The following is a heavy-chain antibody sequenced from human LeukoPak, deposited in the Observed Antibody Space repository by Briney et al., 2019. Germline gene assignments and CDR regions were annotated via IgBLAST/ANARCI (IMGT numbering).Heavy chain of an antibody. V-gene: IGHV3-30-3*01. CDR2: ISYDGSNK. CDR3: ATVYGDLVY. CDR1: GFTFSIYA. J-gene: IGHJ4*02. Sequence: GGSLRLSCAASGFTFSIYAMDWVRQAPGKGLEWVAVISYDGSNKYYADSVKGRFTISRDNSKNTLYLQMNSLRAEDTAVYYCATVYGDLVYWGQGTLVTVSS. D-gene: IGHD4-17*01.